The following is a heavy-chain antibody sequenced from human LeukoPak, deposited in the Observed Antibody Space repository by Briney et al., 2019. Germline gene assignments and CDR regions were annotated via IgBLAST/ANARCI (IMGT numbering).Heavy chain of an antibody. J-gene: IGHJ4*02. CDR3: ARHLYSGYDRVFDY. D-gene: IGHD5-12*01. Sequence: SETLSLTCAVSGGSISGYYWIWIRQPPGKGLEWVGYIYYNGITNYNPSLKSRVTISVDTSKNQFSLKLSPVTAADTAMYYCARHLYSGYDRVFDYWGQGTLATVSS. CDR1: GGSISGYY. V-gene: IGHV4-59*08. CDR2: IYYNGIT.